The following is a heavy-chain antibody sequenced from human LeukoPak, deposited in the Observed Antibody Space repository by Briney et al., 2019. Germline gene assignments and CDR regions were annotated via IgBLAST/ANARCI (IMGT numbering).Heavy chain of an antibody. J-gene: IGHJ6*02. V-gene: IGHV3-23*01. D-gene: IGHD2-2*01. Sequence: GGSLRLSCAASGFTFSSYTMTWFRQAPGKGLDWVSAISGSGGATYYTDSVKGRFTISRDNSKNTLYLRMNSLGVEDTAVYYCAKRYEAYYAMDVWGQGTTVTVSS. CDR2: ISGSGGAT. CDR3: AKRYEAYYAMDV. CDR1: GFTFSSYT.